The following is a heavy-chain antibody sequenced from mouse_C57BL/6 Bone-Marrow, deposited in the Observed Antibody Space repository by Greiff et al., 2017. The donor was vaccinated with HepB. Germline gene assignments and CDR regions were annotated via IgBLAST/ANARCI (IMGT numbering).Heavy chain of an antibody. V-gene: IGHV1-69*01. J-gene: IGHJ4*01. D-gene: IGHD1-1*01. CDR3: ARGYYPYYYAMDY. Sequence: QVQLQQPGAELVMPGASVKLSCKASGYTFTSYWMHWVKQRPGQGLEWIGVIDPSDSYTNYNQKFKGKSTLTVDKSSSTAYMQLSSLTSEDSAVYYCARGYYPYYYAMDYWGQGTSVTVSS. CDR2: IDPSDSYT. CDR1: GYTFTSYW.